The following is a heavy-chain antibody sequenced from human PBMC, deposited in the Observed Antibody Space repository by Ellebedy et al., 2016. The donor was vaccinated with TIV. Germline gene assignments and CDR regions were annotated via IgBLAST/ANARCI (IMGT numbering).Heavy chain of an antibody. CDR3: ARDLGRYGMDV. J-gene: IGHJ6*02. CDR1: GGSISSYY. CDR2: VHHSGIS. Sequence: MPGGSLRLSCTVSGGSISSYYWSWIRQPPGKGLEWIGDVHHSGISHIHPSLKSRVTLSLDTSKNQFSLDLSSVTAADTATYYCARDLGRYGMDVWGQGTTVTVSS. V-gene: IGHV4-59*01.